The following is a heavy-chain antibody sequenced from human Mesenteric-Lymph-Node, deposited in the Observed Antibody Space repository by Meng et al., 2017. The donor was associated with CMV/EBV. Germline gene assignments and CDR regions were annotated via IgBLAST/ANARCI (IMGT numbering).Heavy chain of an antibody. Sequence: SLKISCAASGFTFDDYAMHWVRQAPGKGLEWVSGIGWNSGYIGYADSVKGRFTISRGNAKNSLYLQMNSLRAEDTAVYYCARDRPDRYCSSTSCYLVYYGMDVWGQGTTVTVSS. CDR2: IGWNSGYI. V-gene: IGHV3-9*01. J-gene: IGHJ6*02. CDR1: GFTFDDYA. CDR3: ARDRPDRYCSSTSCYLVYYGMDV. D-gene: IGHD2-2*01.